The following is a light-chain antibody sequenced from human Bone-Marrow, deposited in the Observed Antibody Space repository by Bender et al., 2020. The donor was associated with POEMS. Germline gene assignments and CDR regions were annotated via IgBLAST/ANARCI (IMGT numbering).Light chain of an antibody. Sequence: QSALTQPASVSGSPGQSITISCTGTSSDIGSYELVSWYQQDPGKAPKLMIYEVTKRPSGVSNRFSGSKSDNTASLTISGLQAEDEADFYCCSYADNSVWVFGGGTKLTVL. CDR2: EVT. CDR3: CSYADNSVWV. CDR1: SSDIGSYEL. J-gene: IGLJ3*02. V-gene: IGLV2-23*02.